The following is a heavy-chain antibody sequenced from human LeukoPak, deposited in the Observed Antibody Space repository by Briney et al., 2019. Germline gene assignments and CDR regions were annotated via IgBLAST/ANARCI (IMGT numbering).Heavy chain of an antibody. D-gene: IGHD2-15*01. CDR1: GFTFSSYW. Sequence: SGGSLRLSCAASGFTFSSYWMHWVRHAPGKGLVWVSRLDSDGSTTNYADSVKGRFTISRDNAKNTLYLQMNSLRAEDTAVYYCGRRCTGGSCSQYGMDVWGQGTTVTVSS. V-gene: IGHV3-74*01. J-gene: IGHJ6*02. CDR3: GRRCTGGSCSQYGMDV. CDR2: LDSDGSTT.